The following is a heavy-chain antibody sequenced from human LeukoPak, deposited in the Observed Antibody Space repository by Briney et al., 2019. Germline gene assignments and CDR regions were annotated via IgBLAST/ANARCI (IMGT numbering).Heavy chain of an antibody. CDR3: ARLRRGDDFWSGYYWLDY. D-gene: IGHD3-3*01. Sequence: GESLKISCKGSGYSFTSYWIGWVRQMPGKGLEWMGIIYPGDSDTRYSPSFQGQVTISADKSISTAYLQWCSLKASDTAMYYCARLRRGDDFWSGYYWLDYWGQGTLVTVSS. V-gene: IGHV5-51*01. J-gene: IGHJ4*02. CDR1: GYSFTSYW. CDR2: IYPGDSDT.